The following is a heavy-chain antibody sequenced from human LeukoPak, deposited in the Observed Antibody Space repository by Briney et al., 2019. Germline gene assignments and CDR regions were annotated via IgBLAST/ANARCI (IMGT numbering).Heavy chain of an antibody. CDR3: ARVCYDSSGYRSNWFDP. CDR1: GGSISRGGYY. Sequence: SETLSLTCTVSGGSISRGGYYWSWIRQHPGKGLEWIGYIYYSGSTYYNPSLKSRVTISVDTSKNQFSLKLSSVTAADTAVYYCARVCYDSSGYRSNWFDPWGQGTLVTVSS. V-gene: IGHV4-31*03. CDR2: IYYSGST. D-gene: IGHD3-22*01. J-gene: IGHJ5*02.